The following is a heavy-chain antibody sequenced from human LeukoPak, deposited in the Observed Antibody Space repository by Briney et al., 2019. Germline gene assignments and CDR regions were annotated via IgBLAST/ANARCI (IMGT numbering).Heavy chain of an antibody. CDR3: ARVAYGSSWFDP. V-gene: IGHV4-34*01. J-gene: IGHJ5*02. Sequence: SETLSLTCAVYGGSFSGYYWSWIRRPPGKGLEWIGEINHSGSTNYNPSLKSRVTISVDTSKNQFSLKLSSVTAADTAVYYCARVAYGSSWFDPWGQGTLVIVSS. CDR2: INHSGST. D-gene: IGHD2-2*01. CDR1: GGSFSGYY.